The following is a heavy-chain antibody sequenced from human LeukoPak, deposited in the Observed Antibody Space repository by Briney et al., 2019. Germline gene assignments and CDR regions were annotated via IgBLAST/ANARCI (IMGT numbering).Heavy chain of an antibody. CDR2: ISYDGSNK. V-gene: IGHV3-30*03. Sequence: GGSLRLSCSASGFTLSSYSMNWDRQAPGKGLEWVAVISYDGSNKYYADSVKGRFTISRDNSKNTLYLQMNSLRAEDTAVYYCAAEDPITGTLDYWAREPWSPSPQ. CDR1: GFTLSSYS. D-gene: IGHD1-20*01. J-gene: IGHJ4*02. CDR3: AAEDPITGTLDY.